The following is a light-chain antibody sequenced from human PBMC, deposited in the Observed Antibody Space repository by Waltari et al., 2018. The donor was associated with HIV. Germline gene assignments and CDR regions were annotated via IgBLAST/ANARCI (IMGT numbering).Light chain of an antibody. Sequence: QSVLTQPPSVSGAPGQRVTISCTGSSSNIGARFDDHWYQQLPGTAPKLLIYGNNNRPSGVPDRFSGSKSGTSASLAITGLQAEDEADYYCQSYDSSLSGSVFGGGTKLTVL. CDR1: SSNIGARFD. CDR2: GNN. J-gene: IGLJ3*02. CDR3: QSYDSSLSGSV. V-gene: IGLV1-40*01.